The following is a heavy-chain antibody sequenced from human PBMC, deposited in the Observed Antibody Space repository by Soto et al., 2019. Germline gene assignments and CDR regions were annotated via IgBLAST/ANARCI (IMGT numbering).Heavy chain of an antibody. CDR1: GGSISSSSYY. Sequence: PSDTLSLTCTVSGGSISSSSYYWGWIRQPPGKGLEWIGSIYYSGSTYYNPSLKSRVTISVDTSKNQFSLKLSSVTAADTAVYYCARHRMYSSSSEGTPYDYWRQGTLVTVSS. J-gene: IGHJ4*02. CDR2: IYYSGST. D-gene: IGHD6-6*01. V-gene: IGHV4-39*01. CDR3: ARHRMYSSSSEGTPYDY.